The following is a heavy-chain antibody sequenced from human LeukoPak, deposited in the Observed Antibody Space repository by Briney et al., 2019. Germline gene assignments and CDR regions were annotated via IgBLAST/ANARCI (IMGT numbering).Heavy chain of an antibody. D-gene: IGHD5-24*01. CDR1: GGSISSYY. V-gene: IGHV4-59*01. CDR2: IYYSGST. CDR3: VRAGADGPYYFDY. J-gene: IGHJ4*02. Sequence: SETLSLTCTVSGGSISSYYCSWIRQPPGKGLEWIGYIYYSGSTNYNPSLKSRVTISVDTSKNQFSLKLGSVTAADAAVYYCVRAGADGPYYFDYWGQGTLVTVSS.